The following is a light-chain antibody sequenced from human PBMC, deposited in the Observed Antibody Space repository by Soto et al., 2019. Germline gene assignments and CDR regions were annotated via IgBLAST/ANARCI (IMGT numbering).Light chain of an antibody. J-gene: IGLJ2*01. Sequence: QSVLTQPPSVSASPGEKVTISCSGRTSNIVNNFVSWYRQFPGTAPQLLIHDNNKRPSGIPERFSGSKGGSSATLGITGLQTGDEVLYYCGTWDYSLTAFVFGGGTKLTVL. CDR1: TSNIVNNF. CDR2: DNN. CDR3: GTWDYSLTAFV. V-gene: IGLV1-51*01.